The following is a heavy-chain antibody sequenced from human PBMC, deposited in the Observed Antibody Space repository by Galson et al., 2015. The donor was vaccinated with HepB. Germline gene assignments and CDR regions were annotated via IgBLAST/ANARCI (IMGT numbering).Heavy chain of an antibody. CDR3: ATSRGNSFVVGDY. D-gene: IGHD2-21*01. J-gene: IGHJ4*02. CDR2: IKEDGSEK. CDR1: RFTFSSYW. V-gene: IGHV3-7*01. Sequence: SLRLSCAASRFTFSSYWMRWVRQAPGKGLEWVATIKEDGSEKYYVDSVKGRFTISRDNAKNSLYLQMNSLRAEDTAVYYCATSRGNSFVVGDYWGQGTLVTVSS.